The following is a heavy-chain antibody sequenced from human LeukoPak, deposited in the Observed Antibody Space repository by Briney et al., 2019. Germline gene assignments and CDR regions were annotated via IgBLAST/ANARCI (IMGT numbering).Heavy chain of an antibody. CDR2: IYTSGST. CDR3: AREGRYRYGYNEYHLYMDI. V-gene: IGHV4-4*07. D-gene: IGHD5-18*01. J-gene: IGHJ6*03. Sequence: PSETLSLTCTVSGGSISSYYWSWIRQPAGKGVEWIGRIYTSGSTNYNPSLKSRVTMSVDTSKNQFSLKLSSVTAAETAVYYCAREGRYRYGYNEYHLYMDIWGKGTTVTVSS. CDR1: GGSISSYY.